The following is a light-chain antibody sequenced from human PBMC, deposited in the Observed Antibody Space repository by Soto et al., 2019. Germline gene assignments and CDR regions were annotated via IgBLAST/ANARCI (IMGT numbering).Light chain of an antibody. CDR1: SSDVGGYNY. CDR2: EVS. Sequence: QSVLTQPASVSGSPGQSSTISCTGTSSDVGGYNYVSWYQQHPGKAPKLMIYEVSNRPSGVSNRFSGSKSGNTASLTISRLQADDEADYYCSSYTSSSTLYVFGTGTKVTVL. V-gene: IGLV2-14*01. J-gene: IGLJ1*01. CDR3: SSYTSSSTLYV.